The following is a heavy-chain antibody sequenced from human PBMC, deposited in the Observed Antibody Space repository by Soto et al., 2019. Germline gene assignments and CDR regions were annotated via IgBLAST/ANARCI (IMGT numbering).Heavy chain of an antibody. CDR3: ARDSSTGTCYYCYFDY. V-gene: IGHV1-18*04. Sequence: EASVKVSCKASGYTFTGYYMHWVRQAPGQGLEWLGWISPYNGKTKYAQKFQGRVTMTTDSSTSTAYMELRSLRSDDTAVYYCARDSSTGTCYYCYFDYWGQGTVVTVSS. D-gene: IGHD2-15*01. CDR1: GYTFTGYY. J-gene: IGHJ4*02. CDR2: ISPYNGKT.